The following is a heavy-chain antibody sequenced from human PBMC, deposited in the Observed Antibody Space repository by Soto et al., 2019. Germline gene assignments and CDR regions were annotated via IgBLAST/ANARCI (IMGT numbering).Heavy chain of an antibody. CDR3: ARALGNIVGVVAATSDALDI. D-gene: IGHD2-15*01. Sequence: QVQLVESGGGLVKPGGSLRLSCAASGFTFSDYYMSWIRQAPGKGLEWVSYISSSGSTIYYADSVKGPFTISRDNAKNSLYLEMNSLRGEDMAVYYCARALGNIVGVVAATSDALDIWGQGTMVTVSS. CDR2: ISSSGSTI. J-gene: IGHJ3*02. CDR1: GFTFSDYY. V-gene: IGHV3-11*01.